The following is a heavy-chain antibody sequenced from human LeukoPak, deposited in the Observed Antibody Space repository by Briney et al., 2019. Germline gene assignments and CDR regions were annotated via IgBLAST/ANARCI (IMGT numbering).Heavy chain of an antibody. CDR3: AKRVEYYDFWSGYSLLDY. J-gene: IGHJ4*02. CDR1: GFTFSSYA. D-gene: IGHD3-3*01. CDR2: ISGSGGST. Sequence: GGSLRLSCAASGFTFSSYAMSWVRQAPGKGLEWVSAISGSGGSTYYADSVKGRFTISRDNSKNTLYLQMNSLRAEDTAVYYCAKRVEYYDFWSGYSLLDYWGQGTLVTVSS. V-gene: IGHV3-23*01.